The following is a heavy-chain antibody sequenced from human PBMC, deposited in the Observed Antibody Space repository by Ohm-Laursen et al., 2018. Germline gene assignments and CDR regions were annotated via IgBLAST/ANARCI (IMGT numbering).Heavy chain of an antibody. Sequence: SETLSLTCVVYGGSFSGYYWSWIRQPPGKGLEWIGEINHSGSTNYNPSLKSRVTISVDTSKNQFSLKLSSVTAADTAVYYCARGGRRDWFDPWGQGTLVTVSS. J-gene: IGHJ5*02. CDR2: INHSGST. CDR1: GGSFSGYY. CDR3: ARGGRRDWFDP. V-gene: IGHV4-34*01.